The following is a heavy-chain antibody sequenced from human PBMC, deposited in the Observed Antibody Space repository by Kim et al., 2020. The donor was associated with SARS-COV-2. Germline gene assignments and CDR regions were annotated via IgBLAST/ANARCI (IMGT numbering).Heavy chain of an antibody. CDR3: ARDRQRAGTGVDY. V-gene: IGHV6-1*01. J-gene: IGHJ4*02. D-gene: IGHD6-19*01. CDR2: TYYRSKWYT. Sequence: SQTLSLTCDISGDSVSSISAAWNWIRQSPSRGLEWLGRTYYRSKWYTDYALSVKGRITINPDTSKNQFSLQLNSVTPEDTAVCYCARDRQRAGTGVDYWGQGTLFTASS. CDR1: GDSVSSISAA.